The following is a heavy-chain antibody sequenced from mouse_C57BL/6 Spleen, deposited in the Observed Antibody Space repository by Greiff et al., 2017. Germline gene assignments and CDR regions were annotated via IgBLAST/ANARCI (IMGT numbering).Heavy chain of an antibody. CDR2: IYPGDGDT. J-gene: IGHJ4*01. V-gene: IGHV1-82*01. D-gene: IGHD2-3*01. CDR3: ANDGYPYYYAMDY. CDR1: GYAFSSSW. Sequence: QVQLKQSGPELVKPGASVKISCKASGYAFSSSWMNWVKQRPGKGLEWIGRIYPGDGDTNYNGKFKGKATLTADKSSSTAYMQLSSLTSEDSAVYFCANDGYPYYYAMDYWGQGTSVTVSS.